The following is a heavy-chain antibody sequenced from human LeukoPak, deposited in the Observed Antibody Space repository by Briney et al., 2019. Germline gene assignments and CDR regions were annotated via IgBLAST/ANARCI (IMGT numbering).Heavy chain of an antibody. D-gene: IGHD2-2*01. CDR1: RYTFTSYE. CDR2: RNPNSGNT. Sequence: ASVTVSYKASRYTFTSYEINWVRQATGQELEGMGWRNPNSGNTGYAQKFQGRVTMTRNTSISTAYMELSSQRSEDTAVYYCASSSTSPREYYYYYMDVWGKGTTVTVSS. CDR3: ASSSTSPREYYYYYMDV. J-gene: IGHJ6*03. V-gene: IGHV1-8*01.